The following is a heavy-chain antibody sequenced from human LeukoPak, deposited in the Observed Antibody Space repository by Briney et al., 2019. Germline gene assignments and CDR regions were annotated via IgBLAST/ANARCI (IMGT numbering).Heavy chain of an antibody. J-gene: IGHJ4*02. CDR2: ISGGGGST. CDR3: AKRGVVIRVILVGFHKEAYYFDS. V-gene: IGHV3-23*01. D-gene: IGHD3-22*01. Sequence: PGRSPRLSFAVVAITLVNTGMGWGRPAPRNWRGLVAGISGGGGSTNHPECVEGRFTISRDNRKNTLYLQMNSLRVEDTAVYFCAKRGVVIRVILVGFHKEAYYFDSWGQGALVTVSS. CDR1: AITLVNTG.